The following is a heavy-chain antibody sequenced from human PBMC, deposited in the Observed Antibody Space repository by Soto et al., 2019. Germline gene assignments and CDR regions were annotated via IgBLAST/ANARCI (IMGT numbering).Heavy chain of an antibody. V-gene: IGHV4-59*01. Sequence: QVQLQESGPGLVKPSETLSLTCTVSGGSISSNYWSWIRQPPGKGLEWIGNMYHSGSTNYNPSLKSRVTISVDTSKNQFSLKLSSVTAADTAVYYCARDRGFHSNSHYYYYGMDVWGQGTTVTVSS. CDR3: ARDRGFHSNSHYYYYGMDV. CDR1: GGSISSNY. CDR2: MYHSGST. D-gene: IGHD4-4*01. J-gene: IGHJ6*02.